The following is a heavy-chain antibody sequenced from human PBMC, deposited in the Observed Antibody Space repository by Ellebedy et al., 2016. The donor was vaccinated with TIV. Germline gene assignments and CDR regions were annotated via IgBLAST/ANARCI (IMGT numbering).Heavy chain of an antibody. CDR2: IYYSGST. CDR3: AREGVAAAGISY. J-gene: IGHJ4*02. CDR1: GGSISSGGYY. Sequence: SETLSLXXTVSGGSISSGGYYWSWIRQHPGKGLEWIGYIYYSGSTYYNPSLKSRVTISVDTSKNQFSLKLSSVTAADTAVYYCAREGVAAAGISYWGQGTLVTVSS. D-gene: IGHD6-13*01. V-gene: IGHV4-31*03.